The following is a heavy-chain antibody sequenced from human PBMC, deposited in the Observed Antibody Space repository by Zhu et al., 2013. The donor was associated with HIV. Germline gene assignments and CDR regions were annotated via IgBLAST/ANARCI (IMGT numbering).Heavy chain of an antibody. D-gene: IGHD3-16*02. CDR2: ISAYNGNT. Sequence: QVQLVQSGAEVKKPGASVKVSCKASGYTFTSYGISWVRQAPGQGLEWMGWISAYNGNTNYAQKLQGRVTMTTDTSTSTAYMELRSLRSDDTAVYYCARDRIMITFGGVIVYWDTPWPGGMDVWGQGTTVTVSS. CDR3: ARDRIMITFGGVIVYWDTPWPGGMDV. J-gene: IGHJ6*02. V-gene: IGHV1-18*01. CDR1: GYTFTSYG.